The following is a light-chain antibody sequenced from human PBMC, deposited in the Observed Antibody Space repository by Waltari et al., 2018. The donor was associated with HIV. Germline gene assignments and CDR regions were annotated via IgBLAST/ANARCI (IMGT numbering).Light chain of an antibody. J-gene: IGLJ2*01. CDR3: AAWDDNRNAVV. V-gene: IGLV1-44*01. CDR2: SNS. CDR1: SSNIGSNT. Sequence: QSVLTQPPSASGTPGQRVAISCSGSSSNIGSNTITWYQQLSGTAPKLLINSNSHRPSGVPDRFAGSKSGTSGSLAISGLQSEDEADYYCAAWDDNRNAVVFGGGTKLTVL.